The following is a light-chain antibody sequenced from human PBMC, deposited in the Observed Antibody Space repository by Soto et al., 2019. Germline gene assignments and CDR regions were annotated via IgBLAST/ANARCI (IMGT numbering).Light chain of an antibody. CDR2: GAS. CDR1: QSVSSSY. Sequence: EIVLTQSPGTLSLSPGERATLSCRASQSVSSSYLAWYQQKPGQAPRLLIYGASSRATGIPDRFSGSGSGTEFTLTVSSLQPEDLATYYCQHYSAFSVTFGQGTKVDIK. CDR3: QHYSAFSVT. V-gene: IGKV3-20*01. J-gene: IGKJ1*01.